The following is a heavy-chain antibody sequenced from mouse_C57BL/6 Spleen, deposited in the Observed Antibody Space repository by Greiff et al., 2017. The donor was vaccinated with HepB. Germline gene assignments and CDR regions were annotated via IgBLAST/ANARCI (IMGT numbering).Heavy chain of an antibody. J-gene: IGHJ2*01. CDR3: ARDDGYPYYFDY. Sequence: QVQLQQPGAELVMPGASVKLSCKASGYTFTSYWMHWVKQRPGQGLEWIGEIDHSDSYTNYNQKFKGKSTLTVDKSSSTAYMQLSSLTSEDSSVYYCARDDGYPYYFDYWGQGTTLTVSS. CDR2: IDHSDSYT. CDR1: GYTFTSYW. V-gene: IGHV1-69*01. D-gene: IGHD2-3*01.